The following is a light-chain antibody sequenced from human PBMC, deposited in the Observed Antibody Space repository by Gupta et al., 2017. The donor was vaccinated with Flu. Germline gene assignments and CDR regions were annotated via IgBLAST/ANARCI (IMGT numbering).Light chain of an antibody. CDR2: RAS. CDR1: QSISNY. CDR3: LQTYSTPLLT. V-gene: IGKV1-39*01. J-gene: IGKJ3*01. Sequence: SSLSASVGDRVTITFRASQSISNYLNWYQKKPWEAPKLLVYRASSLQSGVPSRFSGSGSGTDFTLTISRLQPEDCASYFCLQTYSTPLLTFGPGTKVDIK.